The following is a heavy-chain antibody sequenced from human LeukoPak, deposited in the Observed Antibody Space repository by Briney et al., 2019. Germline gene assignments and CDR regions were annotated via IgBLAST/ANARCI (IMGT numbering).Heavy chain of an antibody. CDR3: ATYSSSWQYLDY. J-gene: IGHJ4*02. CDR2: ISYSGNT. D-gene: IGHD6-13*01. V-gene: IGHV4-39*01. CDR1: GDSISSSPYY. Sequence: SETLSLTCTVSGDSISSSPYYWGWIRQPPGKGLEWIGTISYSGNTYYNSSLKSRVTISVDTSKNQFSLKLSSVTAADTAVYYCATYSSSWQYLDYWGQGTLVTVSS.